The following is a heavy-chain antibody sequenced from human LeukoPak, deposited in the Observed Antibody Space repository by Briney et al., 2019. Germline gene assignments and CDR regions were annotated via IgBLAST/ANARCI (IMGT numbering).Heavy chain of an antibody. D-gene: IGHD2-21*02. CDR3: ARGGRGVTHDLDY. CDR2: INPNSGGT. Sequence: ASVKVSCKASGYTFTGYYMHWVRQAPGQELEWMGRINPNSGGTNYAQKFQGRVTMTRNTSISTAYMELSRLRSDDTAVYYCARGGRGVTHDLDYWGQGTLVTVSS. J-gene: IGHJ4*02. CDR1: GYTFTGYY. V-gene: IGHV1-2*06.